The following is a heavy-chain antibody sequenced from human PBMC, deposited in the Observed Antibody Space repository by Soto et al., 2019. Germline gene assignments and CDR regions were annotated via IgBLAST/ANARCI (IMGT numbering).Heavy chain of an antibody. D-gene: IGHD3-16*01. CDR1: GYTFTSYY. Sequence: GASVKVSCKASGYTFTSYYMHWVRQAPGQGLEWMGIINPSGGSTSYAQKFQGRVTMTRDTSTSTVYMELSSLRSEDAAVYYCATMGGRTAPEGSYYYYYYMDVWGKGTTVTVSS. J-gene: IGHJ6*03. CDR3: ATMGGRTAPEGSYYYYYYMDV. V-gene: IGHV1-46*03. CDR2: INPSGGST.